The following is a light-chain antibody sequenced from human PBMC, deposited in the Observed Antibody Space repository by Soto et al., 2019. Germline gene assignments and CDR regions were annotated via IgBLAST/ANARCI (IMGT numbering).Light chain of an antibody. CDR1: SSDVGGYNY. J-gene: IGLJ3*02. V-gene: IGLV2-11*01. Sequence: QSALTQPRSVSGSPGQSVTISCTGTSSDVGGYNYVSWYQQHPGKAPKLMIYDVTKRPSGVPDRFSGSKSGNTASLTISGLQAEDEADYHCSSYGGNDWVFGGGTKVTVL. CDR3: SSYGGNDWV. CDR2: DVT.